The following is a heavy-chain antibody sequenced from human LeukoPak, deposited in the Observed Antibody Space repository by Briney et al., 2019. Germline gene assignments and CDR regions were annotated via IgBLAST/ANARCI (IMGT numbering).Heavy chain of an antibody. CDR3: ARLADGYRSAFY. V-gene: IGHV4-39*01. CDR1: GGSISSSSYY. D-gene: IGHD5-24*01. Sequence: SETPSLTCTVSGGSISSSSYYWGWIRQPPGKGLEWIGSIYYSGSTYYNPSLKSRATISVDTSKNQFSLKLSSVTAADTAAYYCARLADGYRSAFYWGQGTLVTVSS. CDR2: IYYSGST. J-gene: IGHJ4*02.